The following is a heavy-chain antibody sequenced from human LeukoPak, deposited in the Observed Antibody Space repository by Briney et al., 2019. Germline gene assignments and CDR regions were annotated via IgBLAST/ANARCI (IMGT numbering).Heavy chain of an antibody. V-gene: IGHV4-61*01. CDR2: VYYRGNT. CDR1: GGSVSSGSYY. Sequence: SETLSLSCTVSGGSVSSGSYYWSWMRQPPGKGLEWIGWVYYRGNTNYNPSLKSRVTISLDTSKNQFSLKLTSVNAADTAVYFYAGQQVRGGVFGNFDYWGPGSLVTVSS. D-gene: IGHD3-10*01. J-gene: IGHJ4*02. CDR3: AGQQVRGGVFGNFDY.